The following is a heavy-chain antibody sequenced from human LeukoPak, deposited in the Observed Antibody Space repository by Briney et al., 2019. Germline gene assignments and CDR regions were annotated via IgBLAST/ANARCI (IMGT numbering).Heavy chain of an antibody. CDR2: IYYSGST. CDR1: GGSISGYY. CDR3: ARHVPTRSSSAFDI. J-gene: IGHJ3*02. D-gene: IGHD6-6*01. V-gene: IGHV4-59*08. Sequence: KTSETLSLTCSVSGGSISGYYWSWIRQPPGRGLEWIGYIYYSGSTSYNPSLKSRVTMSVDTSKNQFSLNLSSVTAADTAVYYCARHVPTRSSSAFDIWGQGTMSTVSS.